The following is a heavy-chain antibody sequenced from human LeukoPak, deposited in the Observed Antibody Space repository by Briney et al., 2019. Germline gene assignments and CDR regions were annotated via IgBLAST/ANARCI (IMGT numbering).Heavy chain of an antibody. J-gene: IGHJ6*02. V-gene: IGHV4-4*07. CDR1: GGSISSYY. CDR2: INTSGST. D-gene: IGHD2-2*01. CDR3: ARDCSSTSCYYYGMDV. Sequence: SETLSLTCTVSGGSISSYYWSWIRQPAGKGLEWIGHINTSGSTNYNPSLKSRVTMSVDTSKNQFSLKLSSVTAADTAVYYCARDCSSTSCYYYGMDVWGQGTTVTVSS.